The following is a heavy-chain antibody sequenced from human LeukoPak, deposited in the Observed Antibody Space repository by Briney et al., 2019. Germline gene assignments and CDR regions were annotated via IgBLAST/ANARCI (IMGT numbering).Heavy chain of an antibody. D-gene: IGHD2-2*01. J-gene: IGHJ4*02. Sequence: GGSLRLSCAASGFTFSSYGMNWVRQAPGKGLEWVSYISSSGSTIYYADSVKGRFTISRDNAKNSLYLQMNSLRAEDTAVYYCAREASTVDYWGQGTLVTVSS. CDR3: AREASTVDY. CDR2: ISSSGSTI. CDR1: GFTFSSYG. V-gene: IGHV3-48*03.